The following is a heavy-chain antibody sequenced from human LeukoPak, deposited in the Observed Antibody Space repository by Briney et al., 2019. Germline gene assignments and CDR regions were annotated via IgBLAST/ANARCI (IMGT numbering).Heavy chain of an antibody. CDR2: IIPIFGTA. Sequence: SVKVSCKASGGTFSSYAISWVRQAPGQGLEWMGRIIPIFGTATYAQKFQGRVTITTDESTSTAYMELSSLRSEDTAVYYCASFGSGSYYNYYYYMDVWGKGTTVTVSS. D-gene: IGHD3-10*01. J-gene: IGHJ6*03. V-gene: IGHV1-69*05. CDR1: GGTFSSYA. CDR3: ASFGSGSYYNYYYYMDV.